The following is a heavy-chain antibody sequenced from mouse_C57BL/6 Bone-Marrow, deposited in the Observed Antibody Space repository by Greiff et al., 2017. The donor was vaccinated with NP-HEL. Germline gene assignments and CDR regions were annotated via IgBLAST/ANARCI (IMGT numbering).Heavy chain of an antibody. D-gene: IGHD1-1*01. Sequence: EVQLVESGGGLVKPGGSLKLSCAASGFTFSDYGMHWVRQAPEKGLEWVAYISSGSSTIYYADTVKGRFTISSDNAKNTLFLQMTSLRSEDTAMYYCARDHITTVVARGWYFDVWGTGTTVTVSS. V-gene: IGHV5-17*01. CDR1: GFTFSDYG. CDR2: ISSGSSTI. CDR3: ARDHITTVVARGWYFDV. J-gene: IGHJ1*03.